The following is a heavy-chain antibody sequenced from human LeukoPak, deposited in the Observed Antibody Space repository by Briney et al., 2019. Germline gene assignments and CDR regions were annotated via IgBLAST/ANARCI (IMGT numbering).Heavy chain of an antibody. J-gene: IGHJ4*02. Sequence: ASVKVSCKASGYTFSSYYMYWVRQAPGQGLEWMGIINPSGTTGYAQKFQGGVTMTGDTSTSTVYMELSSLRSEDTAMYYCARGGYNPHFDYWGQGTLVTVSS. CDR1: GYTFSSYY. D-gene: IGHD5-24*01. CDR2: INPSGTT. V-gene: IGHV1-46*01. CDR3: ARGGYNPHFDY.